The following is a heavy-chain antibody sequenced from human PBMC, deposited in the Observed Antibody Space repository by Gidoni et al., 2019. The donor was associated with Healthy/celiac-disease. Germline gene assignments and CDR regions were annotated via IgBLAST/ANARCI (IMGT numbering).Heavy chain of an antibody. D-gene: IGHD1-26*01. CDR3: ARGVYSDPWGYDYYGMDV. CDR1: GFTFSRYD. CDR2: IGTAGDT. J-gene: IGHJ6*02. V-gene: IGHV3-13*04. Sequence: EVQLVASGGGLVQPGGSLSLSCAASGFTFSRYDMHWVRQATGKGLEWVSAIGTAGDTYYPGSVKGRFTISRENAKNSLYLQMNSRRAGDTAVYYCARGVYSDPWGYDYYGMDVWGQGTTVTVSS.